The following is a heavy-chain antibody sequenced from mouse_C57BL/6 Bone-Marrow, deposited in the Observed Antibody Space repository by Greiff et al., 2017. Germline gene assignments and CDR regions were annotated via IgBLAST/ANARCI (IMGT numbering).Heavy chain of an antibody. D-gene: IGHD1-1*01. J-gene: IGHJ2*01. CDR1: GYTFTSYW. CDR2: IDPSDSYT. Sequence: QVQLQQPGAELVMPGASVKLSCKASGYTFTSYWMHWVKQRPGQGLEWIGEIDPSDSYTNYNQKFKGKSTLTVDKSSSPAYMQLSSLTSEDSAVYYCARSITTVVDYWGQGTTLTVSS. V-gene: IGHV1-69*01. CDR3: ARSITTVVDY.